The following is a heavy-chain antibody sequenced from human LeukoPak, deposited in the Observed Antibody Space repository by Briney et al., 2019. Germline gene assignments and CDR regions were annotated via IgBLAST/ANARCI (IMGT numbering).Heavy chain of an antibody. CDR3: ARDVGIAAAGTRGYFDY. CDR1: GGTFSSYA. D-gene: IGHD6-13*01. J-gene: IGHJ4*02. CDR2: IIPIFGTA. Sequence: SVKVSCKASGGTFSSYAISWVRQALGQGLEWMGGIIPIFGTANYAQKFQGRVTLTADESTSTAYMELSSLRSEDTAVYYCARDVGIAAAGTRGYFDYWGQGTLVTVSS. V-gene: IGHV1-69*13.